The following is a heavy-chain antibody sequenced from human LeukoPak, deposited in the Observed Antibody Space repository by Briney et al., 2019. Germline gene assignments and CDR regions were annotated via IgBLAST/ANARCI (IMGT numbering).Heavy chain of an antibody. CDR1: GFTFSSYG. J-gene: IGHJ4*02. V-gene: IGHV3-49*04. D-gene: IGHD6-19*01. Sequence: PGRSLRLSCAASGFTFSSYGMHWVRQAPGKGLEWLGFIRSKAYGGTTEYAASVKGRFTISRDDSKNIAYVQMISLKTEDTAVYYRSRNAFSDWYVDSWGQGTLVTVSS. CDR3: SRNAFSDWYVDS. CDR2: IRSKAYGGTT.